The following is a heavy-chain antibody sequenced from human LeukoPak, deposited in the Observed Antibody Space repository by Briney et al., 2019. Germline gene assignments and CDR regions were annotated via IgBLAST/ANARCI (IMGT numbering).Heavy chain of an antibody. D-gene: IGHD5-18*01. CDR2: ISSSGSTI. Sequence: PGGSLRLSCTTSGFTFGDYAVTWVRQAPGKGLEWVSYISSSGSTIYYADSVKGRFTISRDNSRNTVYLQMNSLRAEDTAVYYCANDLGWIQLNLGRGQGTLVTVSS. CDR1: GFTFGDYA. J-gene: IGHJ4*02. CDR3: ANDLGWIQLNLG. V-gene: IGHV3-23*01.